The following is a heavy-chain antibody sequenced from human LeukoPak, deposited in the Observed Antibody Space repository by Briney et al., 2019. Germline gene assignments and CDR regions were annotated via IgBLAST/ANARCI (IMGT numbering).Heavy chain of an antibody. J-gene: IGHJ6*03. Sequence: PSETLPLPCTVSGASINSYYWSWIRHPPGKGLEWIGYIYTSGSTNYNPSLKSRVTISVDSSKNQFSLKVSSVTAADTAVYYCARLDRFGTNYYYMDVWGKGTTVTVSS. CDR3: ARLDRFGTNYYYMDV. D-gene: IGHD3-10*01. CDR2: IYTSGST. V-gene: IGHV4-4*09. CDR1: GASINSYY.